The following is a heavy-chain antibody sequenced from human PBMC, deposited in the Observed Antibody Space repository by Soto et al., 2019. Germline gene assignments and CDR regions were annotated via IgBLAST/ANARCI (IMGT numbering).Heavy chain of an antibody. V-gene: IGHV3-30*18. CDR2: ISYDGSNK. CDR3: AKCVSTSCQNYGMDV. CDR1: GFTFSSYG. Sequence: PGGSLRLSCAASGFTFSSYGMHWVRQAPGKGLEWVAVISYDGSNKYYADSVKGRFTISRDNSKNTLYLQMNSLRAEDTAVYYCAKCVSTSCQNYGMDVWGQGTTVTVS. D-gene: IGHD2-2*01. J-gene: IGHJ6*02.